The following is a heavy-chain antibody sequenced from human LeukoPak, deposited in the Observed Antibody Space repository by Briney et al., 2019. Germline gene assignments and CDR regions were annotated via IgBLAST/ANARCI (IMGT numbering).Heavy chain of an antibody. J-gene: IGHJ4*02. V-gene: IGHV3-23*01. CDR3: AKDQRGPLFDY. D-gene: IGHD6-25*01. CDR1: GFTFSSYA. Sequence: GASLRLSCAASGFTFSSYAMSWVRQAPGKGLEWVSGISGSGGRTYYADSVKGRFTISRDNSKNTLYLQMNSLRAEDTAVYYCAKDQRGPLFDYWGQGTLVTVSS. CDR2: ISGSGGRT.